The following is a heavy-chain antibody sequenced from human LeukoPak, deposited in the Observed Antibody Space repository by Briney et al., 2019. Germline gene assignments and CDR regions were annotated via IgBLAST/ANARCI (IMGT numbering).Heavy chain of an antibody. CDR2: INHSGST. V-gene: IGHV4-34*01. Sequence: KPSETLSLTCAVYGGSFSGYYWSWIRQPPGKGLEWIGEINHSGSTNYNPSLKSRVTISVDTSKNQFSLKLSSVTAADTAVYYCAGTGLRWYRQRAFDIWGQGTMVTVSS. CDR3: AGTGLRWYRQRAFDI. J-gene: IGHJ3*02. CDR1: GGSFSGYY. D-gene: IGHD4-23*01.